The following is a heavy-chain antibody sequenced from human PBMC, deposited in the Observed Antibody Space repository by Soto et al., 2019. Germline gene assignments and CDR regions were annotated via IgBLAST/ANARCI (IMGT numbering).Heavy chain of an antibody. CDR3: ARLGGSGSYYSPDYYYGMDV. Sequence: GESLKISCKGSGYTFTTYWIGWVRQMPGKGLECMGIIYPGDSDTRYSPSFQGQVTISADKSISTAYLQWSSLKASDTAMYYCARLGGSGSYYSPDYYYGMDVWGQGTTVTVSS. CDR1: GYTFTTYW. V-gene: IGHV5-51*01. J-gene: IGHJ6*02. CDR2: IYPGDSDT. D-gene: IGHD3-10*01.